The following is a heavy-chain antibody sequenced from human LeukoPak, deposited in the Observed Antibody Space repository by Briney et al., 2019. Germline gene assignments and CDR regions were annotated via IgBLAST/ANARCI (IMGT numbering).Heavy chain of an antibody. Sequence: GGSLRLSCAASGFTFSSYGMHWVRQAPGKGLEWVAVISYDGSNKYYADSVKGRFTISRDNSKNTLYLQMNSLRAEDTAVYYCAKVGIVATIEDAFDIWGQGTMVTVSS. CDR3: AKVGIVATIEDAFDI. CDR2: ISYDGSNK. V-gene: IGHV3-30*18. J-gene: IGHJ3*02. CDR1: GFTFSSYG. D-gene: IGHD5-12*01.